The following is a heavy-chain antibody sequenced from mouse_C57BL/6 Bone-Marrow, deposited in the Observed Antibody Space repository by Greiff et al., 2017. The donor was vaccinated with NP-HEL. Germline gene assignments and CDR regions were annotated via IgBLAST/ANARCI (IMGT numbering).Heavy chain of an antibody. CDR2: ISSGGSYT. Sequence: EVKLMESGGDLVKPGGSLKLSCAASGFTFSSYGMSWVRQTPDKRLEWVATISSGGSYTYYPDSVKGRFTISRDNAKNTLYLQMSSLKSEDTAMYYCASLGRFAYWGQGTLVTVSA. V-gene: IGHV5-6*01. J-gene: IGHJ3*01. CDR1: GFTFSSYG. CDR3: ASLGRFAY. D-gene: IGHD4-1*01.